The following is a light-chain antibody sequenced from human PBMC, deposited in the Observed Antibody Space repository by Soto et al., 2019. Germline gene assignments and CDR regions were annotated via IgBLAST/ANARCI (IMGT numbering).Light chain of an antibody. CDR2: GAS. V-gene: IGKV3-20*01. Sequence: ELVLTQSPGTLSLSPGARATLSCRASQSVSILLAWYQQKPGQAPSLLIYGASNRATGIPDRFSGSGSGKEFTLTISRLEPEYFAVYYCQQYGSSGTFGQGTKGDIK. CDR3: QQYGSSGT. J-gene: IGKJ1*01. CDR1: QSVSIL.